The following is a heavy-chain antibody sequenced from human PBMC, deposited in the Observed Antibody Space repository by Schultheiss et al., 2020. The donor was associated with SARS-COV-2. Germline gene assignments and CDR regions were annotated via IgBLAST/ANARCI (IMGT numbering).Heavy chain of an antibody. CDR3: ATPLGYCSGGGSCFPFKH. Sequence: GGSLRLSCAASGFTFSSYEMNWVRQAPGKGLEWVAVISYDASKKYYADSVKGRFTISRDNSKNTLYLQMDSLRAEDTAVYYCATPLGYCSGGGSCFPFKHWGQGTLVTVSS. CDR1: GFTFSSYE. D-gene: IGHD2-15*01. CDR2: ISYDASKK. J-gene: IGHJ1*01. V-gene: IGHV3-30*03.